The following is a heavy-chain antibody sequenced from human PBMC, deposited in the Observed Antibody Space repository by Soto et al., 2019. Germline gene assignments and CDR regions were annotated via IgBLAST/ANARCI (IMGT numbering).Heavy chain of an antibody. CDR1: GFTFSSYA. V-gene: IGHV3-23*01. D-gene: IGHD3-3*01. CDR3: ASHDFWSVYYTGRYFDY. Sequence: EVQLLESGGGLVQPGGSLRLSCAASGFTFSSYAMSWVRQAPGKGLEWVSAISGSGGSTYYADSVKGRFTISRDNSKNTLYLQMNSLRAEATAVYYCASHDFWSVYYTGRYFDYWGQGTLVTVSS. CDR2: ISGSGGST. J-gene: IGHJ4*02.